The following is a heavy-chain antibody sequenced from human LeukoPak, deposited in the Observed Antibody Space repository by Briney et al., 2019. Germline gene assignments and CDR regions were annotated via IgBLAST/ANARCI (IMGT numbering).Heavy chain of an antibody. CDR2: ISSSGSTI. CDR1: GFTFSSYE. Sequence: PGGSLRLSCAASGFTFSSYEMNWVRQAPGKGLEWVSYISSSGSTIYYADSVKGRFTISRDNSKNTLYLQMNSLRAEDTAVYYCAKAKYMVRGVMDQLDYWGQGTLVTVSS. V-gene: IGHV3-48*03. J-gene: IGHJ4*02. CDR3: AKAKYMVRGVMDQLDY. D-gene: IGHD3-10*01.